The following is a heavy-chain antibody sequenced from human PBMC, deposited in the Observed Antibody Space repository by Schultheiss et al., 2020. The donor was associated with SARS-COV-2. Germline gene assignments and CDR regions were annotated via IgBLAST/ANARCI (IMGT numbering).Heavy chain of an antibody. CDR1: GGSISSYY. CDR3: AREGGADILTGYSFGGFDY. Sequence: SETLSLTCTVSGGSISSYYWSWIRQPPGKGLEWIGYIYYSGSTNYNPSLKSRVTISVDTSKNQFSLKLSSVTAADTAVYYCAREGGADILTGYSFGGFDYWGQGTLVTVSS. V-gene: IGHV4-59*12. CDR2: IYYSGST. J-gene: IGHJ4*02. D-gene: IGHD3-9*01.